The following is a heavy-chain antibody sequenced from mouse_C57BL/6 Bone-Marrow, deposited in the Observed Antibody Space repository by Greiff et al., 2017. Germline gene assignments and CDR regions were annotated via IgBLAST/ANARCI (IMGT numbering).Heavy chain of an antibody. CDR2: IYPGDGDT. CDR1: GYAFSSSW. J-gene: IGHJ3*01. CDR3: ARSKLFAY. V-gene: IGHV1-82*01. Sequence: QVQLKESGPELVKPGASVKISCKASGYAFSSSWMNWVKQRPGKGLEWIGRIYPGDGDTNYNGKFKGKATLTADKSSSTAYMQLSSLTSEDSAVYFCARSKLFAYWGQGTLVTVSA.